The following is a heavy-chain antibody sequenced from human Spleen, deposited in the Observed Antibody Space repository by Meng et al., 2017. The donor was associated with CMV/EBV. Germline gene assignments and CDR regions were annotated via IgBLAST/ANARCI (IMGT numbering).Heavy chain of an antibody. CDR3: ARGRAGVLRAGWYFDL. V-gene: IGHV1-46*01. CDR2: INPSGGST. Sequence: GYPFPSDYMPWVRQAPGQGLEWMGIINPSGGSTSNAQKFQGRVTMTREKSTSTVYMELSSLRSEDTAVYYCARGRAGVLRAGWYFDLWGRGTLVTVSS. CDR1: GYPFPSDY. J-gene: IGHJ2*01. D-gene: IGHD3-9*01.